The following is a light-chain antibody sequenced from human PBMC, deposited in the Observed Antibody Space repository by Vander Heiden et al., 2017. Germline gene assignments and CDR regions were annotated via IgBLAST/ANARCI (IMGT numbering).Light chain of an antibody. CDR1: ALPRQY. CDR2: KDT. CDR3: QSAASSGTYARI. V-gene: IGLV3-25*03. Sequence: SYELTQPPSVSVSPGQTARITCSGDALPRQYAYWYQQKPGQAPLLIMYKDTERPSGITERFSGSTSGTIVTLTISGVQAEDEADYYCQSAASSGTYARIFGGGTRLTVL. J-gene: IGLJ2*01.